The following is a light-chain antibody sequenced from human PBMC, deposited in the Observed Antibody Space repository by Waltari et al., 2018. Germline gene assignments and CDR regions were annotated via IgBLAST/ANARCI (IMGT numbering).Light chain of an antibody. J-gene: IGKJ3*01. Sequence: DIQMTQSPSSLSASVGDRVTITCRASQSIRRYLNWYQQKPGKAPKLLIYAASSLQSGVPSRFSGSGSGTDFTLTISSLQPEDFATYYCQQSYSTPFTFGPGTKVDIK. CDR3: QQSYSTPFT. V-gene: IGKV1-39*01. CDR1: QSIRRY. CDR2: AAS.